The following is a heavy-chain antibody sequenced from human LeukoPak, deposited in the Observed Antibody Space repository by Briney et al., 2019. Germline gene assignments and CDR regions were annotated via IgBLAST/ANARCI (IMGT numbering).Heavy chain of an antibody. V-gene: IGHV4-34*01. J-gene: IGHJ5*02. CDR2: INHSGST. CDR1: GGSFSGYY. Sequence: RSSETLSLTCGVDGGSFSGYYWNWIRQPPGKGLEWIGEINHSGSTNYNPSLKSRVTISVDTSKNQFSLKLSSVTAADTAVYYCASVTYITMVRGVPSNWFDPWGQGTLVTVSS. CDR3: ASVTYITMVRGVPSNWFDP. D-gene: IGHD3-10*01.